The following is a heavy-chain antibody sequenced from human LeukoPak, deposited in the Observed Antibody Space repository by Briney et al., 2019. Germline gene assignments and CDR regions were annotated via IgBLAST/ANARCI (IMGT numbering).Heavy chain of an antibody. Sequence: PGGSLRLSCVASGFTFSSYAMHWVRQAPGKGLECVSAISSNGGSTYYANSVKGRFTISRDNSKNTLYLQMGSLRAEDMAVYYCAREGSSGWYRNWFDPWGQGTLVTVSS. D-gene: IGHD6-19*01. J-gene: IGHJ5*02. CDR3: AREGSSGWYRNWFDP. CDR1: GFTFSSYA. CDR2: ISSNGGST. V-gene: IGHV3-64*01.